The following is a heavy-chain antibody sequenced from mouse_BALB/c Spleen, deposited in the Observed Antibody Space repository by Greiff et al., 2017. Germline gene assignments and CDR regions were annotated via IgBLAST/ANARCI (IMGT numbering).Heavy chain of an antibody. D-gene: IGHD2-14*01. CDR1: GYSITSGYY. J-gene: IGHJ4*01. V-gene: IGHV3-6*02. CDR3: AREDYRDADYYAMDY. Sequence: EVKLQESGPGLVKPSQSLSLTCSVTGYSITSGYYWYWIRQFPGNKLEWMGYISYDGSNNYNPSLKNRISITRDTSKNQFFLKLNSVTTEDTATYYCAREDYRDADYYAMDYWGQGTSVTVSS. CDR2: ISYDGSN.